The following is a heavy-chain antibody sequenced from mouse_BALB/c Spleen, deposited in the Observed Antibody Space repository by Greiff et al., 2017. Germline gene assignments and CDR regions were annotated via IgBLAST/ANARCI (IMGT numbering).Heavy chain of an antibody. J-gene: IGHJ4*01. CDR3: AREEHYYGYYYAMDY. CDR2: INPSSGYT. V-gene: IGHV1-4*01. D-gene: IGHD1-2*01. Sequence: QVQLQQSGAELARPGASVKMSCKASGYTFTSYTMHWVKQRPGQGLEWIGYINPSSGYTNYNQKFKDKATLTADKSSSTAYMQLSSLTSEDSAVYYCAREEHYYGYYYAMDYWGQGTSVTVSS. CDR1: GYTFTSYT.